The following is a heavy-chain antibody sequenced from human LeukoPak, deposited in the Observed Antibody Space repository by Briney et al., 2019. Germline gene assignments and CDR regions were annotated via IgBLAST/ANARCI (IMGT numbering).Heavy chain of an antibody. V-gene: IGHV4-34*01. CDR3: ARDRGGGYNYMGSWFDP. D-gene: IGHD5-24*01. J-gene: IGHJ5*02. CDR2: INHSGST. CDR1: GGSFSGYY. Sequence: PSETLSLTCAVYGGSFSGYYWRWIRQPPGKGLEWIGEINHSGSTNYHPSLKIRVTISVDTSKNQFSLKLSSVTAADTAVYYCARDRGGGYNYMGSWFDPWGQGTLVTVSS.